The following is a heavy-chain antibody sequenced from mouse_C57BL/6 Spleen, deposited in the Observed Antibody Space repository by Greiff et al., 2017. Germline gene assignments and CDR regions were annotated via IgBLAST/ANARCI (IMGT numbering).Heavy chain of an antibody. CDR1: GYTFTDHT. CDR2: IYPRDGST. D-gene: IGHD1-1*01. Sequence: VQLQQSDAELVKPGASVKISCKVSGYTFTDHTIHWMKQRPEQGLEWIGYIYPRDGSTKYNEKFKGKATLTADKSSSTAYMQLNSLTSEDSAVYFCARGGYGSSYPMYYFDYWGQGTTLTVSS. J-gene: IGHJ2*01. CDR3: ARGGYGSSYPMYYFDY. V-gene: IGHV1-78*01.